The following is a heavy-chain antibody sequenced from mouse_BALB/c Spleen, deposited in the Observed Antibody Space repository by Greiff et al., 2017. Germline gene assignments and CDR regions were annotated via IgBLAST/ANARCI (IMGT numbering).Heavy chain of an antibody. Sequence: EVKLMESGGGLVQPGGSRKLSCAASGFTFSSFGMHWVSQAPEKGLEWVAYISSGSSTIYYADTVKGRFTISRDNPKNTLFLQMTSLRSEDTAMYYCARRYYYAMDYWGQGTSVTVSS. J-gene: IGHJ4*01. D-gene: IGHD1-1*01. CDR2: ISSGSSTI. CDR1: GFTFSSFG. CDR3: ARRYYYAMDY. V-gene: IGHV5-17*02.